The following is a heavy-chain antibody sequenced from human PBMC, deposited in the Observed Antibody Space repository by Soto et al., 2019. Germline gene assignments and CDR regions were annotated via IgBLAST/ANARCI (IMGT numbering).Heavy chain of an antibody. CDR3: AKPPPVYDSSGYYYGEYYFDY. V-gene: IGHV3-23*01. Sequence: GGSLRLSCAASGFTFSSYAMSWVRQAPGKGLEWVSAISGSGGSTYYADSVKGRFTISRDNSKNTLYLQMNSLRAEDTAVYYCAKPPPVYDSSGYYYGEYYFDYWGQGTLVTV. J-gene: IGHJ4*02. CDR2: ISGSGGST. CDR1: GFTFSSYA. D-gene: IGHD3-22*01.